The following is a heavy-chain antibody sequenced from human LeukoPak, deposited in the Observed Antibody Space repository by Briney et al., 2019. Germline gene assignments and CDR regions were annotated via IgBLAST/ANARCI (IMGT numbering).Heavy chain of an antibody. CDR1: GGSISSGGYY. V-gene: IGHV4-30-4*08. D-gene: IGHD3-22*01. J-gene: IGHJ4*02. CDR3: ARERLDLYDSSGYYAAEPFDY. Sequence: PSQTLSLTCTVSGGSISSGGYYWSWIRQPPGKGLEWIGYIYYSGSTYYNPSLKSRVTISVDTSKNQFSLKLSSVTAADTAVYYCARERLDLYDSSGYYAAEPFDYWGQGTLVTVSS. CDR2: IYYSGST.